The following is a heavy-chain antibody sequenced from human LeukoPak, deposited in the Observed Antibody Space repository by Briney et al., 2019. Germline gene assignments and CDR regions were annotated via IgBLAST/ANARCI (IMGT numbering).Heavy chain of an antibody. D-gene: IGHD2-15*01. Sequence: DSVEVSCKASGYTFTSYYMHWVRQAPGQGLEWMGIINPSGGSTSYAQKFQGRVTMTRDTSTSTVYMELSSLRSEDTAVYYCARDGHIARRGSCYSLNYWGQGTLVTVSS. CDR2: INPSGGST. J-gene: IGHJ4*02. V-gene: IGHV1-46*01. CDR1: GYTFTSYY. CDR3: ARDGHIARRGSCYSLNY.